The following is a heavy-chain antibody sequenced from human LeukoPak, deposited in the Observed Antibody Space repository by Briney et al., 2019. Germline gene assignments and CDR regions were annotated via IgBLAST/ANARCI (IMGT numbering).Heavy chain of an antibody. CDR2: IYYSGST. CDR1: GGSISSYY. CDR3: ARGHLSVFLAFDI. J-gene: IGHJ3*02. D-gene: IGHD3-10*01. Sequence: SETLSLTCTVPGGSISSYYWSWIRQPPGKGLEWIGYIYYSGSTNYNPSLKSRVTISVDTSKNQFSMKLSSVTAADTAVYYCARGHLSVFLAFDIWGQGTMVTVSS. V-gene: IGHV4-59*01.